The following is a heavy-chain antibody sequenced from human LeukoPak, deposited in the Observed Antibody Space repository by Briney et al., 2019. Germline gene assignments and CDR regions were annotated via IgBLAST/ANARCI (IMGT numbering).Heavy chain of an antibody. CDR3: ARDRDDSSGYYYAVDFDY. Sequence: ASVKVSCKASGYTFISYYIHWVRQAPGQGLEWMGIINPSGGSTSYAQKFQDRVTMTRDTSTSTVYMELSSLRSEDTAVYYCARDRDDSSGYYYAVDFDYWGQGTLVSVSS. CDR1: GYTFISYY. V-gene: IGHV1-46*01. J-gene: IGHJ4*02. D-gene: IGHD3-22*01. CDR2: INPSGGST.